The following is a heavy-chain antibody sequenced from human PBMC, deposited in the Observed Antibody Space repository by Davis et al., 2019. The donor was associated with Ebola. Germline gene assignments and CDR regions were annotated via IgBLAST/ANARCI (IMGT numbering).Heavy chain of an antibody. CDR2: ISSSSSYI. D-gene: IGHD3-10*01. CDR3: ARDMVHEY. V-gene: IGHV3-21*01. CDR1: GFTFSTYA. J-gene: IGHJ4*02. Sequence: PGGSLRLSCAGSGFTFSTYAMTWVRQAPGKGLEWVSSISSSSSYIYYADSVKGRFTISRDNAKNSLYLQMNSLRAEDTAVYYCARDMVHEYWGQGTLVTVS.